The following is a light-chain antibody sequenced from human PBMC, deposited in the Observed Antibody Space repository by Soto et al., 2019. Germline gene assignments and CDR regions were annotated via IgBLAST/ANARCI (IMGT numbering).Light chain of an antibody. Sequence: DIVMTQSPDSLAVSLGERATINCKSSQSVLYSSNNNKYLALYQQKPGQPPKLLIYWASTRESGVPDRFSGSGSGTEFTLTISSLQAEDVAVYYCQQYYSTPWTFGQGTKVEIK. V-gene: IGKV4-1*01. J-gene: IGKJ1*01. CDR2: WAS. CDR3: QQYYSTPWT. CDR1: QSVLYSSNNNKY.